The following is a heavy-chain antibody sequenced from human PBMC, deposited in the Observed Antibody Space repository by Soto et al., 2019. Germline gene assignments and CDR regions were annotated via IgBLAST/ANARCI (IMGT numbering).Heavy chain of an antibody. CDR2: MNPSSGNT. CDR1: GYTFTSYD. V-gene: IGHV1-8*01. Sequence: ASVKVSCKASGYTFTSYDINWVRQATGQGLEWMGWMNPSSGNTGYAQKFQGRVTMTRNTSISTAYMELSSLRSEDTAVYYCARVSMSGSSWYSYYYYYMDVWGKGTTVTVSS. CDR3: ARVSMSGSSWYSYYYYYMDV. D-gene: IGHD6-13*01. J-gene: IGHJ6*03.